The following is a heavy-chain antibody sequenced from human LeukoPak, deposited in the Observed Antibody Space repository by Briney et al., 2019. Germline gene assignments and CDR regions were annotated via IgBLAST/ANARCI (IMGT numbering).Heavy chain of an antibody. CDR3: ARDQQYYDFWSGYYTQYYFDY. J-gene: IGHJ4*02. V-gene: IGHV3-30*04. CDR2: ISYDGSNK. CDR1: GFTFSSYA. D-gene: IGHD3-3*01. Sequence: GGSLRLSCAASGFTFSSYAMHWVRQAPGKGLEWVAVISYDGSNKYYADSVKGRFTISRDNSKNTLYLQMNSLRAEDTAVYYCARDQQYYDFWSGYYTQYYFDYWGQGTLVTVSS.